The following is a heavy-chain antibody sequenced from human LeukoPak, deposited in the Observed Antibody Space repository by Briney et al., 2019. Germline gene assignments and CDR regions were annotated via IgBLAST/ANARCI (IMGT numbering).Heavy chain of an antibody. J-gene: IGHJ6*03. CDR3: AREQGYTIFGVVLPYYYYYYMDV. Sequence: GGSLRLSCTASGFTFGDYAMTWFRQAPGKGLEWVANIKQDGSEKYYVDSVKGRFTISRDNAKNSLYLQMNSLRAEDTAVYYCAREQGYTIFGVVLPYYYYYYMDVWGKGTTVTVSS. CDR1: GFTFGDYA. D-gene: IGHD3-3*01. CDR2: IKQDGSEK. V-gene: IGHV3-7*01.